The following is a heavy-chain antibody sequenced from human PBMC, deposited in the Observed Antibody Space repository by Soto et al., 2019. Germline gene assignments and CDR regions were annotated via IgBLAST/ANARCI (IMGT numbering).Heavy chain of an antibody. CDR3: ARDFAEGIAAAGILGTDNWFDP. V-gene: IGHV1-2*04. CDR1: GYTFTGYY. D-gene: IGHD6-13*01. J-gene: IGHJ5*02. CDR2: INPNSGGT. Sequence: ASVKVSCKASGYTFTGYYMHWVRQAPGQGLEWMGWINPNSGGTNYAQKFQGWVTMTRDTSISTAYMELSRLRSDDTAVYYCARDFAEGIAAAGILGTDNWFDPWGQGTLVTVSS.